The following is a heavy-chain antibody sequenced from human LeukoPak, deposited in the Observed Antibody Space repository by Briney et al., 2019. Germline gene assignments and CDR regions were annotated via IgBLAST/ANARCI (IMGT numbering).Heavy chain of an antibody. CDR2: INHSGST. D-gene: IGHD3-10*01. V-gene: IGHV4-34*01. CDR3: ARGYYGSGSHCCHMDV. CDR1: VGSFSGYY. Sequence: SETLSLTCAVYVGSFSGYYWSGIRQPPGKGREWIGEINHSGSTNYNSSLKSRVTISVDTSKNQFPLKLSSVTAADTAVYYCARGYYGSGSHCCHMDVWGKGTTITVS. J-gene: IGHJ6*03.